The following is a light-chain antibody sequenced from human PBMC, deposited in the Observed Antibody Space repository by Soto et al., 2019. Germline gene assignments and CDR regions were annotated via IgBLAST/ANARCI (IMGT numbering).Light chain of an antibody. CDR1: ESINRH. CDR2: AAS. CDR3: QQSYSTLSIT. V-gene: IGKV1-39*01. Sequence: DIQMTQSPSSLSASVGDRVTITCRASESINRHLNWYQQKPGKAPKLLIYAASSLQNGVPSRFXGSGSGTDFTLTSSNLRPEDFATYYCQQSYSTLSITFGQGTRLEIK. J-gene: IGKJ5*01.